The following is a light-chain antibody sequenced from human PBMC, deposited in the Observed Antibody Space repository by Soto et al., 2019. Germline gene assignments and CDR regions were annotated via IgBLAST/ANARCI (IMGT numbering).Light chain of an antibody. CDR1: QSIISY. CDR2: AAS. Sequence: DIQMTQSPSSLSASVGDRVTITCRASQSIISYLNWYQQKPGKAPKLLIYAASSLQSGVPSRFSGSGSGTEFTLTISSLQPEDFATYYCQQSYSTPRTFGQGTELEIK. J-gene: IGKJ2*01. CDR3: QQSYSTPRT. V-gene: IGKV1-39*01.